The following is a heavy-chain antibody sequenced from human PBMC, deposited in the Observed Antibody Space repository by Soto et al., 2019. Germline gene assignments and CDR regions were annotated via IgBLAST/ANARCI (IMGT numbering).Heavy chain of an antibody. CDR3: SRAGVGATTYFGYFDD. D-gene: IGHD1-26*01. CDR1: GFTFSGYG. CDR2: TRHDGSNT. Sequence: QVQLVESGGGVVQPGRSLRLSCAASGFTFSGYGMHWVRQAPGKGLEWVAVTRHDGSNTYYADSVRGRFTISRDNSKKTLYLQMNSLRAEDTAVDYCSRAGVGATTYFGYFDDWGQGTLVTVSS. J-gene: IGHJ4*02. V-gene: IGHV3-33*01.